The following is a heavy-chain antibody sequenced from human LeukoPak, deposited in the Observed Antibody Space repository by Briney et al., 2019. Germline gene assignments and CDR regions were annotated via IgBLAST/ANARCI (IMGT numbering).Heavy chain of an antibody. CDR3: ARMTTVTTLEYYYYMDV. D-gene: IGHD4-17*01. CDR2: IIPIFGTA. Sequence: SVKVSCKASGGTFSSYAISWVRQAPGQGLEWMGGIIPIFGTANYAQKFRGRVTITTDESTSTAYMELSSLRSEDTAVYYCARMTTVTTLEYYYYMDVWGKGTTVTVSS. J-gene: IGHJ6*03. CDR1: GGTFSSYA. V-gene: IGHV1-69*05.